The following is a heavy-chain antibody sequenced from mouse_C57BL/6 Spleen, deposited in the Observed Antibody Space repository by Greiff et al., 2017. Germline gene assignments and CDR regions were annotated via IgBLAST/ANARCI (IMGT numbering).Heavy chain of an antibody. CDR2: IYPRNGNT. CDR3: ARGITTGVARDAMDY. J-gene: IGHJ4*01. V-gene: IGHV1-81*01. Sequence: VQLQESGAELARPGASVKLSCKASGYTFTSYGISWVKQRTGQGLEWIGEIYPRNGNTYYNEKFKGKATLTADKSSSTAYMELRSLTSEDSAVFFCARGITTGVARDAMDYWGQGTSVTVSS. D-gene: IGHD1-1*01. CDR1: GYTFTSYG.